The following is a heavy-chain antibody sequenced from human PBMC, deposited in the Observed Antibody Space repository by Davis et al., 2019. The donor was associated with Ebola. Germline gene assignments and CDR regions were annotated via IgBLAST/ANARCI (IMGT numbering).Heavy chain of an antibody. CDR2: TSGNGVTT. CDR1: GFTFSSYA. Sequence: PGGSLRLSCAASGFTFSSYAMSWVRQAPGKGLEWVSLTSGNGVTTYYADSVKGRFTISRDNSKNTFYLQMNSLRAEDTAIYYCARGGNYYESPLDYWGQGTLVTVSS. V-gene: IGHV3-23*01. CDR3: ARGGNYYESPLDY. J-gene: IGHJ4*02. D-gene: IGHD3-22*01.